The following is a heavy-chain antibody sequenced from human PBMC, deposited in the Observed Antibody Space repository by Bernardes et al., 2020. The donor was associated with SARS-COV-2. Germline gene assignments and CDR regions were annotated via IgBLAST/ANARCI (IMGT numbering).Heavy chain of an antibody. D-gene: IGHD3-22*01. J-gene: IGHJ4*02. CDR3: ARLSSGSFDY. V-gene: IGHV5-51*01. CDR2: AFPGDSDT. CDR1: GYRFTSHW. Sequence: GESLKISCQGSGYRFTSHWIGWVRQLPGKGLEWMGNAFPGDSDTTYSPSFRGQVTMSADKSINTAYLQWTSLKASDSGIYYCARLSSGSFDYWGQGTLVTVSS.